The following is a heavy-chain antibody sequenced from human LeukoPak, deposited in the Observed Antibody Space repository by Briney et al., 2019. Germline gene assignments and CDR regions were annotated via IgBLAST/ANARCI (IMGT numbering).Heavy chain of an antibody. V-gene: IGHV4-59*01. D-gene: IGHD4-17*01. CDR3: ARGFAYGDTGSFDY. CDR2: IYYSGST. Sequence: SSETLSLTCTVSGGSISGYYWSWIRQPPGKGLEWIGYIYYSGSTTYNPSLKSRVTISVDTSKNQFSLRLSSVTAADTAVYYCARGFAYGDTGSFDYWGQGALVTVSS. J-gene: IGHJ4*02. CDR1: GGSISGYY.